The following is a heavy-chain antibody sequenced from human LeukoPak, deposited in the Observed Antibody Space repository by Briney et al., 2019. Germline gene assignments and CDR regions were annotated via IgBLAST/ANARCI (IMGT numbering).Heavy chain of an antibody. Sequence: GASVTVSFKSSGYTFTSYGISWVRQASGQGLEWMGWISAYNGDTNYAQKLQGRVTMTTDTSTSTAYMELRSLRSDDTAVYYCARDAKYYYGPGSYYTPPSPSFDYWGQGTLVTVSS. CDR2: ISAYNGDT. J-gene: IGHJ4*02. D-gene: IGHD3-10*01. CDR3: ARDAKYYYGPGSYYTPPSPSFDY. CDR1: GYTFTSYG. V-gene: IGHV1-18*01.